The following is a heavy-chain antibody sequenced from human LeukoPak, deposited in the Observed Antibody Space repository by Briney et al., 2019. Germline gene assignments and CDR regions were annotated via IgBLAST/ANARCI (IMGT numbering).Heavy chain of an antibody. CDR3: AKDPDPAAGTGY. V-gene: IGHV3-23*01. D-gene: IGHD6-13*01. J-gene: IGHJ4*02. CDR1: GFTFSNYA. CDR2: ISGSGGST. Sequence: HTGGSLRLSCAASGFTFSNYAISWVRQAPGKGLEWVSAISGSGGSTYYADSVKGRFTTSRDNSKNTLYLQMNSLRAEDTAVYYCAKDPDPAAGTGYWGQGTLVTVSS.